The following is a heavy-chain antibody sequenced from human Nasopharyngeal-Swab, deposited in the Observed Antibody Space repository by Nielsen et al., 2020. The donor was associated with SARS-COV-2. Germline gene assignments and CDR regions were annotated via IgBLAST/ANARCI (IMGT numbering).Heavy chain of an antibody. D-gene: IGHD3-16*02. Sequence: GGSLTPSCAASGFTFSSYEMNWVRQAPGKGLEWVSYISSSGSTIYYADSVKDRFTISRDNAKNSLYLQMNSLRAEDTAVYYCARDPPLRLGELSWMGGQGTLVTVSS. CDR2: ISSSGSTI. V-gene: IGHV3-48*03. CDR3: ARDPPLRLGELSWM. J-gene: IGHJ4*02. CDR1: GFTFSSYE.